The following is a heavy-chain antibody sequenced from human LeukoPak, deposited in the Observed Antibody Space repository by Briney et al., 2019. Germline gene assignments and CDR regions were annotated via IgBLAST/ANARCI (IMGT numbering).Heavy chain of an antibody. Sequence: GGSLRLSCAASGFTFSSYAMSWFRQVPGKGLEWVSAISGSGGSTYYADSVKGRFTVSRDNSKNTLYLQMNSLRAEDTAIYYCAKDRDLRQGYYFDHWGQGTLVTVSS. V-gene: IGHV3-23*01. CDR1: GFTFSSYA. CDR2: ISGSGGST. J-gene: IGHJ4*02. CDR3: AKDRDLRQGYYFDH.